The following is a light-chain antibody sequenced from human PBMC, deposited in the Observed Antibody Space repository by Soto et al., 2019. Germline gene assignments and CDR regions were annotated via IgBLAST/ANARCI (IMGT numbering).Light chain of an antibody. CDR1: SSDVGDYDF. CDR3: CSYAGSHTWV. J-gene: IGLJ3*02. CDR2: DVS. Sequence: QSVLTQPRSVSGSPGQSVTISCTGTSSDVGDYDFVSWYHQHPGKVPKVMIYDVSERPSGVPDRFSGSKSGNTASLTISGLQADDEGVYYCCSYAGSHTWVFGGGTKVTVL. V-gene: IGLV2-11*01.